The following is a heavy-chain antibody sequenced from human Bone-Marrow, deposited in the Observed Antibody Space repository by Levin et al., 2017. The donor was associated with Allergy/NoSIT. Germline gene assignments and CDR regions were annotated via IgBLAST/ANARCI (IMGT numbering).Heavy chain of an antibody. CDR1: GASISSTNW. V-gene: IGHV4-4*02. CDR2: IYPDGRT. J-gene: IGHJ6*04. Sequence: PSETLSLTCAVSGASISSTNWYSWVRQPPGKGLEWIGEIYPDGRTNYNPSLKSRVTISVDKSRNQFSLKLNSVTAADTAVYYCVRKGFYRLEVWGKGTTVTVSS. CDR3: VRKGFYRLEV. D-gene: IGHD3-3*01.